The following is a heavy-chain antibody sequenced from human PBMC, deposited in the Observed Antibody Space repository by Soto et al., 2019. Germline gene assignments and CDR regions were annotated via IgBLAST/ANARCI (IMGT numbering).Heavy chain of an antibody. CDR1: GGTFSTSA. D-gene: IGHD3-3*02. J-gene: IGHJ6*02. CDR3: ARDKDRQQLGGNYYYILDV. V-gene: IGHV1-69*14. CDR2: IMPVFATP. Sequence: QVQLVQSGAEVKKPGSSVKVSCKASGGTFSTSAISWVRQAPGQGLEWVGGIMPVFATPDYAQKFQGRVTXRXDKXTTTAYLERTSLRTDDTAVYYCARDKDRQQLGGNYYYILDVWGQGTAIIVSS.